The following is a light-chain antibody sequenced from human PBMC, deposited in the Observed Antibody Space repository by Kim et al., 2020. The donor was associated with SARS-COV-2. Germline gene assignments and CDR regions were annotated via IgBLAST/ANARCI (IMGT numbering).Light chain of an antibody. V-gene: IGKV1-39*01. CDR1: QSISTY. Sequence: DIQMTQSPSSLSASEGDRVTMTCRASQSISTYVNWYRQKPGKAPELLIYAASNLQRGVPSRFSGSGSGTDFTLTVSSLQPADCATYYCQQSYSFPLTFGRGTKLEIK. CDR2: AAS. CDR3: QQSYSFPLT. J-gene: IGKJ4*01.